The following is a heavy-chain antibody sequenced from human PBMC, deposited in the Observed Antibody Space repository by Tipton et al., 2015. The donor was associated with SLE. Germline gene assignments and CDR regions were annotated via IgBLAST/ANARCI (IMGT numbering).Heavy chain of an antibody. Sequence: TLSLTCTVSGGSISSGSYYWSWIRQPAGKGLEWIGRIYTSGSPNYNPSLKSRVTISVDTSKNQFSLKLSSVTAADTAVYYCARGLIAARFDYWGQGTLVTVSS. CDR2: IYTSGSP. D-gene: IGHD6-6*01. CDR1: GGSISSGSYY. V-gene: IGHV4-61*02. J-gene: IGHJ4*02. CDR3: ARGLIAARFDY.